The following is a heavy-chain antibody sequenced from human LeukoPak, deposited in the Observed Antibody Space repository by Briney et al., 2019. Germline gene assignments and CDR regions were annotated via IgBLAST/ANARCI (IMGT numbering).Heavy chain of an antibody. CDR2: LRNNGPT. Sequence: SETLSLTCTVSGGSISSYYWSWIRQPPGKGLEWVGCLRNNGPTNHNPSLTSRVTMSVDTSKNQFSLKLTSVTAADTAVYYCARYYCSGTSCYYTNWFDSWGQGILVTVSS. CDR1: GGSISSYY. D-gene: IGHD2-2*01. CDR3: ARYYCSGTSCYYTNWFDS. V-gene: IGHV4-59*08. J-gene: IGHJ5*01.